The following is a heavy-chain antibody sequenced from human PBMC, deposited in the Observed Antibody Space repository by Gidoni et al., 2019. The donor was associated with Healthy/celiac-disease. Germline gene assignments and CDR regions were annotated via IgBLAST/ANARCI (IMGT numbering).Heavy chain of an antibody. CDR3: ARSSEWIQLWYDY. D-gene: IGHD5-18*01. J-gene: IGHJ4*02. V-gene: IGHV1-3*01. CDR2: GNT. Sequence: GNTKYSQKFQGRVTITRDTSASTAYMELSSLRSEDTAVYYCARSSEWIQLWYDYWGQGTLVTVSS.